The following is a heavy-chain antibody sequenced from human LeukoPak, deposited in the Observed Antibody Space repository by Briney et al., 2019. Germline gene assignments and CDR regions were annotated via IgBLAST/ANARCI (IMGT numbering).Heavy chain of an antibody. CDR3: ARGHGHGDYVMGSNWFDP. V-gene: IGHV1-2*02. J-gene: IGHJ5*02. D-gene: IGHD4-17*01. CDR2: INPNSGGT. CDR1: GYTFTGYY. Sequence: ASVKVSCKASGYTFTGYYMHWVRQAPGQGLEWMGWINPNSGGTNYAQKFQGRVTMTRDTSISTAYMELSRLRSDDTAVYYCARGHGHGDYVMGSNWFDPWGQGTLVTVSS.